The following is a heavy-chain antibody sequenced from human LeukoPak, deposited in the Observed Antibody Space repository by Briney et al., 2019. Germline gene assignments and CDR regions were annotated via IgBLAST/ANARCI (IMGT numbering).Heavy chain of an antibody. CDR2: ISSGSGFI. Sequence: PGGSLRLSCAASGFTFNSFTMNWVRQAPGKGLEWVSSISSGSGFIYYADSVKGRFTISRDNAKNSLYLQVNSLRAEDTAVYYCARDPSYDDNWGQGTLVTVSS. V-gene: IGHV3-21*01. D-gene: IGHD5-18*01. CDR1: GFTFNSFT. CDR3: ARDPSYDDN. J-gene: IGHJ4*02.